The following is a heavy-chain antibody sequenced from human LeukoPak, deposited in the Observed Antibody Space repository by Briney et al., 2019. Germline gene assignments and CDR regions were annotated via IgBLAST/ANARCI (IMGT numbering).Heavy chain of an antibody. CDR1: GYTFTSYG. J-gene: IGHJ4*02. CDR2: ISAYNRDT. Sequence: GASVKVSCKASGYTFTSYGISWVRQAPGQGLEWVVWISAYNRDTNCAQKVQGRVTLTTDTSTTTAYMELRSLRSDDTAVYYCARDTSGGPYFDYWGQGTLVTVAS. V-gene: IGHV1-18*01. CDR3: ARDTSGGPYFDY. D-gene: IGHD4-23*01.